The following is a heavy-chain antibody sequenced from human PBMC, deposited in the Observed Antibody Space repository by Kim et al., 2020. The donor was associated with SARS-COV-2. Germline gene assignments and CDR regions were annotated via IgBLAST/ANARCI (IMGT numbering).Heavy chain of an antibody. CDR1: GGSISSGGYY. CDR2: IYYSGST. D-gene: IGHD3-10*01. V-gene: IGHV4-31*03. CDR3: ARVTYYYGSGSHLDY. Sequence: SETLSLTCTVSGGSISSGGYYWSWIRQHPGKGLEWIGYIYYSGSTYYNPSLKSRVTISVDTSKNQFSLKLSSVTAADTAVYYCARVTYYYGSGSHLDYWGQGTLVTVSS. J-gene: IGHJ4*02.